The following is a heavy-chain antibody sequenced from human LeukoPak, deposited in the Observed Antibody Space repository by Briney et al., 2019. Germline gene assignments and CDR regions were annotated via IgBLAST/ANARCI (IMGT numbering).Heavy chain of an antibody. J-gene: IGHJ5*02. CDR3: ARDVVADSRGGPAVRGWFDP. V-gene: IGHV3-53*01. CDR2: IYGGGNI. Sequence: PGGSLRLSCAASGFTVSSNYMNWVRQAPGKGLEWVSVIYGGGNIYYADSVKGRFTISRDNSKNTLYLQMNSLRAEDTAVYYCARDVVADSRGGPAVRGWFDPWGQGTLVTVSS. D-gene: IGHD2-15*01. CDR1: GFTVSSNY.